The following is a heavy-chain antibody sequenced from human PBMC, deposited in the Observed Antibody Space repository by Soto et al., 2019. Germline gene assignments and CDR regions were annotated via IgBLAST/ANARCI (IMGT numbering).Heavy chain of an antibody. J-gene: IGHJ6*02. CDR2: INPNSGGT. V-gene: IGHV1-2*04. D-gene: IGHD3-10*01. CDR1: GYTFTGYY. Sequence: GASVKVSCKASGYTFTGYYMHWVRQAPGQGLEWMGWINPNSGGTNYAQKFQGWVTMTRDTSISTAYMELSRLRSDNTAVYYCARDRAMVRGQYYYYYGMDVWGQGTTVTVSS. CDR3: ARDRAMVRGQYYYYYGMDV.